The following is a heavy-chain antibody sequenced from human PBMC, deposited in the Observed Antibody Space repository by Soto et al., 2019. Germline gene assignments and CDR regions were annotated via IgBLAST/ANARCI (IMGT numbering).Heavy chain of an antibody. CDR3: ATAHVGREYP. J-gene: IGHJ5*02. Sequence: EAQLVESGGGLVQPGGSLRLSCAASGFTFSSYSMNWVRQAPGKGLEWVSYVTPSSNTIYYADSVKGRFTVSRDNAKNSLYLQMNSLRDEDTAVYYCATAHVGREYPRGQGTLVTVSS. V-gene: IGHV3-48*02. CDR2: VTPSSNTI. D-gene: IGHD1-26*01. CDR1: GFTFSSYS.